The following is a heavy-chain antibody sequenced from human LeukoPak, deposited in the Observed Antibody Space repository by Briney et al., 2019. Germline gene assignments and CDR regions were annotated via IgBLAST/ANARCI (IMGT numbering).Heavy chain of an antibody. J-gene: IGHJ3*02. D-gene: IGHD3-22*01. V-gene: IGHV3-9*01. Sequence: PGGSLSLLCAASGFIFNVHAMFWARHARGGGLEWVSGINQNRDNIGYADSVKGRFTISRDDAKNSLYLQMNSLRAEDTALYYCARASYYYDTTGLGAVDIWGQGTMVTVSS. CDR1: GFIFNVHA. CDR2: INQNRDNI. CDR3: ARASYYYDTTGLGAVDI.